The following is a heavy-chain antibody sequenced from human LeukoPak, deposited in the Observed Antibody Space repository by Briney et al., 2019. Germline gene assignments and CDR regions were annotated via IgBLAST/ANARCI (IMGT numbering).Heavy chain of an antibody. J-gene: IGHJ5*02. CDR3: ARQPEGTWFDP. D-gene: IGHD1-1*01. CDR1: GYSFTSNW. CDR2: IDPSDSYT. V-gene: IGHV5-10-1*01. Sequence: GESLRISCKGSGYSFTSNWISWGRQMPRKGLEWMGRIDPSDSYTNYSPSFQGHVTISADKSISTAYLQWSSLKASDTAMYYCARQPEGTWFDPWGQGTLVTVSS.